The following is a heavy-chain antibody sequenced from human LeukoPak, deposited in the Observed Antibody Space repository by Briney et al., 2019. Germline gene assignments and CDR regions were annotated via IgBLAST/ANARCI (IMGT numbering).Heavy chain of an antibody. V-gene: IGHV4-38-2*01. D-gene: IGHD1-26*01. J-gene: IGHJ6*03. Sequence: KPSETLSLTCAVSGYSISSGYYWGWIRQPPGKGLEWIGSIYHGGSTYYNPSLKNRVTISVDTSKNQFSLKLSSVTAADTAVYYCARPAREYVGATPLYYYYYMDVWGKGTTVTVSS. CDR3: ARPAREYVGATPLYYYYYMDV. CDR2: IYHGGST. CDR1: GYSISSGYY.